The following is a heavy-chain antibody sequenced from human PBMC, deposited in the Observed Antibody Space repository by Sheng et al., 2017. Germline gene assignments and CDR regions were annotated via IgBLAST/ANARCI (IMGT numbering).Heavy chain of an antibody. V-gene: IGHV1-58*03. CDR2: IVVGSGNT. J-gene: IGHJ4*02. D-gene: IGHD3-22*01. CDR3: AAFSLDYDSSGWGYFDY. Sequence: QMQLVQSGPEVKKPGTSVKVSCKASGFTFTSSAVQWVRQARGQRLEWIGWIVVGSGNTNYAQKFQERVTITRDMSTNTAYMELSSLRSEDTAVYYCAAFSLDYDSSGWGYFDYWAEGT. CDR1: GFTFTSSA.